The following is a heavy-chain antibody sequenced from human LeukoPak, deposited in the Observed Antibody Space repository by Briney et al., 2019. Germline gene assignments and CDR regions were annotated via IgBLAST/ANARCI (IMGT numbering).Heavy chain of an antibody. V-gene: IGHV3-23*01. CDR1: GFTFSSYA. CDR2: ISGSGGST. J-gene: IGHJ6*02. Sequence: LSGGSLRLSCAASGFTFSSYAMSWVRQAPGKGLEWVSAISGSGGSTYYADSVKGRFTISRDNSKNTLYLQMNSLRAEDTAVYYCAKSRRLRSAAGMDVWGQGTTVTVSS. D-gene: IGHD3-3*01. CDR3: AKSRRLRSAAGMDV.